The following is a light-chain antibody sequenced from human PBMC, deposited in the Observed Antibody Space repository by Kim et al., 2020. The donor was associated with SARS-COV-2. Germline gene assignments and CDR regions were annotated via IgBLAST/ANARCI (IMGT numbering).Light chain of an antibody. J-gene: IGLJ2*01. V-gene: IGLV2-14*03. CDR1: SSDVGGYNY. CDR3: SSYTSSSTLAV. Sequence: ITISSTGTSSDVGGYNYVSWYQQHPGRDPTHMMYDVSNGPSAVSTRCSGCKSGNTASLTIFGLQAEDEADYYCSSYTSSSTLAVFGGGTQLTVL. CDR2: DVS.